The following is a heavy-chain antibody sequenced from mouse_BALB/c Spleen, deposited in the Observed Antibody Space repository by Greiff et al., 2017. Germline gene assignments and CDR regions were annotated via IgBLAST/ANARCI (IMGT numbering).Heavy chain of an antibody. J-gene: IGHJ4*01. CDR2: IDPANGNT. V-gene: IGHV14-3*02. CDR3: ARNPPYYYGSSPWAMDY. Sequence: VQLQQSGAELVKPGASVKLSCTASGFNIKDTYMHWVKQRPEQGLEWIGRIDPANGNTKYDPKFQGKATITADTSPNTAYLQLSSLTSEDTAVYYCARNPPYYYGSSPWAMDYWGQGTSVTVSS. CDR1: GFNIKDTY. D-gene: IGHD1-1*01.